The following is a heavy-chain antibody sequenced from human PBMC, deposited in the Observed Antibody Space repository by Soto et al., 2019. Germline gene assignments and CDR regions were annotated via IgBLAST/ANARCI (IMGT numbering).Heavy chain of an antibody. CDR3: ARTPHNYSSGGRCYSSLGYFQH. Sequence: GESLKISCKGSGYSFTTYWIGWVRQMPGKGLEWMGIIYPGDSDTRYSPSFQGQVTISADKSISTAYLQWSSLKASDTAIYYCARTPHNYSSGGRCYSSLGYFQHWGQGTQVTVSS. CDR2: IYPGDSDT. D-gene: IGHD2-15*01. V-gene: IGHV5-51*01. J-gene: IGHJ1*01. CDR1: GYSFTTYW.